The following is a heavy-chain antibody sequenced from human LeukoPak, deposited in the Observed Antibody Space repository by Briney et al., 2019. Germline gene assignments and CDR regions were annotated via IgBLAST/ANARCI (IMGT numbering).Heavy chain of an antibody. J-gene: IGHJ4*02. D-gene: IGHD2-2*01. V-gene: IGHV3-74*01. CDR1: GFTFSSYW. CDR2: INTDGSST. CDR3: ARGSKDIIVVPEYY. Sequence: AGGSLRLSCAASGFTFSSYWMHWVRQAPGKGLVWVSRINTDGSSTTYADSVKGRFTISRDNAKNTLYLQMNSLRAEDTAVYYCARGSKDIIVVPEYYWGQGTLVTVSS.